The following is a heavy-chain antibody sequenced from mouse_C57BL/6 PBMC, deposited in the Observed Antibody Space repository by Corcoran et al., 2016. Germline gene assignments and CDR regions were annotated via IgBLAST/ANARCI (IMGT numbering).Heavy chain of an antibody. CDR1: GYSFTDYC. J-gene: IGHJ2*01. D-gene: IGHD1-1*01. V-gene: IGHV1-76*01. CDR3: ARGDGTHYFDY. CDR2: IYPGSGNT. Sequence: QVQLKQSGAELVRPGSSVKLSCKASGYSFTDYCINWEKQRPGQGLEWIARIYPGSGNTYYNEKFKGKATLTAEKSSSTAYMQLSSLTSEDSAVYFCARGDGTHYFDYWGQGTTLTVSS.